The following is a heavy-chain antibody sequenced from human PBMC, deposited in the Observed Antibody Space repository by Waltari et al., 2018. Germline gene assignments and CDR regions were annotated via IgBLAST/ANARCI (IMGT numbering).Heavy chain of an antibody. CDR3: ATHRGGHEDFQY. J-gene: IGHJ1*01. Sequence: QLQLQESGPGLVKLSETLSLTCTVSGDSLSSSYLWGWIRQPPGKGLEWIGRISYSGTPFYNPSVKSRLTISVDTSKNQFSLNLRSVTAADTAIYFCATHRGGHEDFQYWGQGTLVTVSS. V-gene: IGHV4-39*01. CDR1: GDSLSSSYL. CDR2: ISYSGTP.